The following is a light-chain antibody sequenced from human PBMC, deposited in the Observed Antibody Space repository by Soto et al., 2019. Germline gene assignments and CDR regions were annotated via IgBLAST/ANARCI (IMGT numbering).Light chain of an antibody. Sequence: DVQMTQSPSSLSASVGDSVTITCRSSQTVKTYLNWYQHKPGKAPQLLIYASSRLQTGVASRFSGSGSGTYFNPTISSLQPEDFATYYCQQTSTTPGTFGQGTKVEIK. CDR1: QTVKTY. CDR3: QQTSTTPGT. CDR2: ASS. J-gene: IGKJ1*01. V-gene: IGKV1-39*01.